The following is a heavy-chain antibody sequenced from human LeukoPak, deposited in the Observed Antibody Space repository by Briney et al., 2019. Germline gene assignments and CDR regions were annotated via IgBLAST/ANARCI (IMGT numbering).Heavy chain of an antibody. J-gene: IGHJ4*02. CDR1: GFTFSSYG. CDR2: IWYDGSNK. CDR3: ARGGTYYDFWSGYPDY. D-gene: IGHD3-3*01. Sequence: GGSLRLSCAASGFTFSSYGMHWVRQAPGKGLEWVAVIWYDGSNKYYADSVKGRFTISRDNSKNTLYLQMNSLRAEDTAVYYCARGGTYYDFWSGYPDYWGQGTLVTVSS. V-gene: IGHV3-33*01.